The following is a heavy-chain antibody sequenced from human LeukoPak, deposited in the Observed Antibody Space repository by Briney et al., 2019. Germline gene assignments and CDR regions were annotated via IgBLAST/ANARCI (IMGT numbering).Heavy chain of an antibody. V-gene: IGHV3-21*01. CDR3: AKGADYYYYYMDV. Sequence: PGGSLRLSCAASGFTFSSYSMNWVRQAPGKGLEWVSSISSSSSYIYYADSVKGRFTISRDNAKNSLYLQMNSLRAEDTAVYYCAKGADYYYYYMDVWGKGTTVTVSS. CDR1: GFTFSSYS. CDR2: ISSSSSYI. J-gene: IGHJ6*03.